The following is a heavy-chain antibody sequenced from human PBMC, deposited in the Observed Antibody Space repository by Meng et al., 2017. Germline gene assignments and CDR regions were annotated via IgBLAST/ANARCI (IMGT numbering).Heavy chain of an antibody. Sequence: GESLKISRAASVFTFGSYAMHWVRQAPGKGLEWVAVISYDGSNKYYADSVKGRFTISRDNSKNTLYLQMNSLRAEDTAVYYCARDHVDYYDSSGYSDYWGQRALVTVSS. CDR2: ISYDGSNK. D-gene: IGHD3-22*01. J-gene: IGHJ4*02. CDR3: ARDHVDYYDSSGYSDY. V-gene: IGHV3-30*04. CDR1: VFTFGSYA.